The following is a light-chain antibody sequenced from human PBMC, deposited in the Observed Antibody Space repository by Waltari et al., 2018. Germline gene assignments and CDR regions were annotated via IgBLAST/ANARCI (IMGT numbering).Light chain of an antibody. CDR3: NSYRSGSTLVV. Sequence: QSALTQPASVSGSPGQSLTISCTGTSSDVGGYDYVSWYQQQPGKAPKPMIYDVSNRPSGVSNRFSGSKAGNTASLTISGLQSEDEGDYYCNSYRSGSTLVVFGGGTKLTVL. CDR1: SSDVGGYDY. J-gene: IGLJ2*01. CDR2: DVS. V-gene: IGLV2-14*01.